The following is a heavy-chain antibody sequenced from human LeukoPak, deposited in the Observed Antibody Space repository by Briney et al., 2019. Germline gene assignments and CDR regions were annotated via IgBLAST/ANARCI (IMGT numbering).Heavy chain of an antibody. J-gene: IGHJ4*02. D-gene: IGHD2-21*02. CDR2: FYISGST. Sequence: SETLSLTCTVSGGSISSYYWSWIRQPAGKGLEWIGRFYISGSTNYNPSLKSRVTISVDTSKNQFSLKLSSVTAADTAVYYCARLHLGYTYCGGDCPFDYWGQGTLVTVSS. CDR1: GGSISSYY. V-gene: IGHV4-4*07. CDR3: ARLHLGYTYCGGDCPFDY.